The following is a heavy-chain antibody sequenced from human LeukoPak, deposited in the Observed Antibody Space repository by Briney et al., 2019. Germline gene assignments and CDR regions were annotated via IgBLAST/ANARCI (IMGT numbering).Heavy chain of an antibody. CDR1: GFTFSDYY. CDR3: ARPASYYDSSGYYRH. Sequence: GGSLRLSCAASGFTFSDYYMSWIRQAPGKGLEWVSYISSSGSTIYYADSVKGRFTISRDNAKNSLYLQMNSLRAEDTAVYYCARPASYYDSSGYYRHWGQGTLVTVSS. D-gene: IGHD3-22*01. V-gene: IGHV3-11*01. J-gene: IGHJ4*02. CDR2: ISSSGSTI.